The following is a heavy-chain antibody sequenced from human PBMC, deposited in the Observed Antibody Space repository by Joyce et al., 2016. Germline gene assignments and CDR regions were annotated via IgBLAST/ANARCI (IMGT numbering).Heavy chain of an antibody. CDR1: GFKFGTYV. CDR2: FDVCGGGA. J-gene: IGHJ4*02. Sequence: EVQLLESGGGLVQSGGSLRLSCAASGFKFGTYVMCWVRQAPGKGLEWVSSFDVCGGGADADSVKGRFAVSRDNSESMLFLQMNSLRDDDTAVYYCARGDRNSGWDYWGQGTLVTVSS. V-gene: IGHV3-23*01. CDR3: ARGDRNSGWDY. D-gene: IGHD6-19*01.